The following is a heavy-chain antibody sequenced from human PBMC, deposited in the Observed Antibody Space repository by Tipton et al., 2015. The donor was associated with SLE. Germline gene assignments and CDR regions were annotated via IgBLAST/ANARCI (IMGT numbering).Heavy chain of an antibody. J-gene: IGHJ6*03. CDR1: GGSISSSGYY. V-gene: IGHV4-39*07. Sequence: TLSLTYTVSGGSISSSGYYWGWIRQPPGKGLEWIGSIYYSGSTYYNPSLKSRVTISVDTSKNQFSLKLSSVTAADTAVYYCARGPREAAAGYMDVWGKGTTVTVSS. D-gene: IGHD6-13*01. CDR2: IYYSGST. CDR3: ARGPREAAAGYMDV.